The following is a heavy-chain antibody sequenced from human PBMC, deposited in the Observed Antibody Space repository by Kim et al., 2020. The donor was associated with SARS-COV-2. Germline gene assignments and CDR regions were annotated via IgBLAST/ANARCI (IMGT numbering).Heavy chain of an antibody. CDR2: IYYSGST. J-gene: IGHJ4*02. CDR3: ARDRGHYYDSSGYYPYYFDY. D-gene: IGHD3-22*01. V-gene: IGHV4-59*01. Sequence: SETLSLTCTVSGGSISSYYWSWIRQPPGKGLEWIGYIYYSGSTNYNPSLKSRVTISVDTSKNQFSLKLSSVTAADTAVYYCARDRGHYYDSSGYYPYYFDYWGQGTLVTVSS. CDR1: GGSISSYY.